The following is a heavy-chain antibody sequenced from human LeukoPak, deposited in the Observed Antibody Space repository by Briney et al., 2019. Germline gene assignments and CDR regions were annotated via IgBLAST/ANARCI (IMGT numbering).Heavy chain of an antibody. CDR3: ARDLCSTSCYYAFDI. J-gene: IGHJ3*02. V-gene: IGHV4-39*07. Sequence: PSETLSLTYSVSGGSISSSSYYWGWIRQPPGKGLECIGGIYYSGSTYYRPSLKSRVTVSVDTSKNQFSLKLSSVTAADTAVYYCARDLCSTSCYYAFDIWGQGTMVTVSS. CDR1: GGSISSSSYY. D-gene: IGHD2-2*01. CDR2: IYYSGST.